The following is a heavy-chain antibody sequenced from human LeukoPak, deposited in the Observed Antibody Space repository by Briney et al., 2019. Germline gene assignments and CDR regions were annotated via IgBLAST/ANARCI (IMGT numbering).Heavy chain of an antibody. V-gene: IGHV3-7*01. Sequence: GGSLRLSCAASGFTFSNYWMSWVRQAPGKGLEWVANIRQDGSDKYYVDPVKGRFTISRDNAKNSLYLQMNGLRGEDTAVYYCARWPIYWGQGTLVTVSS. J-gene: IGHJ4*02. CDR1: GFTFSNYW. CDR2: IRQDGSDK. CDR3: ARWPIY.